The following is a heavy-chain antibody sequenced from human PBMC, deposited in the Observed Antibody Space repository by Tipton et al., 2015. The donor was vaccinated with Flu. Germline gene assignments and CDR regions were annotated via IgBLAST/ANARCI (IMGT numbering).Heavy chain of an antibody. CDR3: AKGSGFLLTARALDY. Sequence: CAGSGFTFNIYAMHWVRQAPGKGLEWISAVSGSGGSTYYADSVKGRFTISRDNSLNTLSLQMNSLRAEDTAVYYCAKGSGFLLTARALDYWGQGTLVTVSS. J-gene: IGHJ4*02. CDR2: VSGSGGST. CDR1: GFTFNIYA. D-gene: IGHD3-3*01. V-gene: IGHV3-23*01.